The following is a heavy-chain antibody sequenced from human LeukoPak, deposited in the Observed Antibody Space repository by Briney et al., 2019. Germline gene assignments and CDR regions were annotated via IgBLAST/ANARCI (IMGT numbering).Heavy chain of an antibody. CDR2: INHSGST. CDR3: ARAPYCSSTSCYSPSYYYYYGMVV. CDR1: GGSFSGYY. D-gene: IGHD2-2*02. V-gene: IGHV4-34*01. J-gene: IGHJ6*02. Sequence: SETLSLTCAVYGGSFSGYYWSWIRQPPGKGLEWNGEINHSGSTNYNPSLKSRVTISVDTSKNQFSLKLSSVTAADTAVYYCARAPYCSSTSCYSPSYYYYYGMVVWGQGTTVTVSS.